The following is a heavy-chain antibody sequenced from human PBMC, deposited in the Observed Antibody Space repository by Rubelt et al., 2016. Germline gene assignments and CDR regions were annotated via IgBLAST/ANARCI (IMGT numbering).Heavy chain of an antibody. CDR3: AKDRSVSGRGGLDY. D-gene: IGHD6-19*01. J-gene: IGHJ4*02. CDR2: ISYDGSNK. Sequence: GKGLEWVTVISYDGSNKCYADSVKGRFTISRDNSKNTLYLQMNSLRAEDTTMYYCAKDRSVSGRGGLDYWGQGTLVTVSS. V-gene: IGHV3-30*18.